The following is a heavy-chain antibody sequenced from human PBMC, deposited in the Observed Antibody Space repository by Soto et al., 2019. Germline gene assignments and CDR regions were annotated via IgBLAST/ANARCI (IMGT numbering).Heavy chain of an antibody. J-gene: IGHJ6*02. CDR2: IYYSGST. D-gene: IGHD4-17*01. CDR1: GGSISSSSYY. CDR3: AKTVTTRTYYYYYGMDV. Sequence: PSETLSLTCTVSGGSISSSSYYWGWIRQPPGKGLEWIGGIYYSGSTYYNPSLKSRVTISVDTSKNQFSLKLSSVTAADTAVYYCAKTVTTRTYYYYYGMDVWGQGTTVTVSS. V-gene: IGHV4-39*01.